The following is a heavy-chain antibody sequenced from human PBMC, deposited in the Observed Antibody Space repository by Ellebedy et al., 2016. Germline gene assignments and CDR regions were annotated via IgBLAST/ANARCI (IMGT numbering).Heavy chain of an antibody. CDR3: AKAGRRWELLGYFDY. CDR1: GFTFSSYA. Sequence: GGSLRLXCAASGFTFSSYAMSWVRQAPGKGLEWVSAISGSGGSTYYADSVKGRFTISRDNSKNTLYLQMNSLRAEDTAVYYCAKAGRRWELLGYFDYWGQGTLVTVSS. D-gene: IGHD1-26*01. V-gene: IGHV3-23*01. J-gene: IGHJ4*02. CDR2: ISGSGGST.